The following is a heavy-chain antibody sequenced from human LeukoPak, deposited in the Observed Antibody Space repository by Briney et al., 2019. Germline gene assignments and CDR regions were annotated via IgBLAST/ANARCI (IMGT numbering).Heavy chain of an antibody. Sequence: SETLSLTCTVSGYSISSGYYWGWIRQPPGKGLEWIGSIYHSGSTYYNPSLKSRVTISVDTSKNQFSLKLSSVTAADTAVYYCARASPNYYDSSGPLDYWGQGTLVTVSS. J-gene: IGHJ4*02. V-gene: IGHV4-38-2*02. CDR2: IYHSGST. CDR1: GYSISSGYY. CDR3: ARASPNYYDSSGPLDY. D-gene: IGHD3-22*01.